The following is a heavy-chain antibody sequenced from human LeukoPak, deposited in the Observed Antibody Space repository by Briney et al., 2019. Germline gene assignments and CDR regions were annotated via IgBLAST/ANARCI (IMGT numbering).Heavy chain of an antibody. D-gene: IGHD2-8*01. Sequence: GGSLRLSCAVSGFTFSNYDMHWVRQAPGKGLEWVAVIWYDGSNKYYADSVKGRFTISRDNSKNTLYLQMNTLRAEDTAVYYCARDPGGVGYFDYWGQGTLVTVSS. CDR3: ARDPGGVGYFDY. V-gene: IGHV3-33*01. J-gene: IGHJ4*02. CDR2: IWYDGSNK. CDR1: GFTFSNYD.